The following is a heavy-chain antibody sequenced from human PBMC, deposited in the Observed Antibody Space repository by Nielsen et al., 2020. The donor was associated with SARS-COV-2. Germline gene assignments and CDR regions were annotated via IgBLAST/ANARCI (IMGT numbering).Heavy chain of an antibody. CDR2: INPSGGST. J-gene: IGHJ4*02. V-gene: IGHV1-46*01. CDR3: ARDSAIQTGSFY. CDR1: GGTFSSYA. Sequence: ASVKVSCKASGGTFSSYAISWVRQAPGQGLEWMGIINPSGGSTSYAQKFQGRVTMTRDTSTSTVYMELSSLRSEDTAVYYCARDSAIQTGSFYWGQGTLVTVSS. D-gene: IGHD5-18*01.